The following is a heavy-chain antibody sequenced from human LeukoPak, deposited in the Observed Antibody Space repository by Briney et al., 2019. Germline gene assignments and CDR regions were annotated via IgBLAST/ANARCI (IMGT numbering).Heavy chain of an antibody. D-gene: IGHD6-6*01. CDR1: GYTLTELS. CDR2: FDPEDGET. V-gene: IGHV1-24*01. J-gene: IGHJ4*02. CDR3: ATTSIAARSGDY. Sequence: VASVKVSCKGSGYTLTELSMHWVRQAPGKGLEWMGGFDPEDGETIYAQKFQGRVTMTEDTSTDTAYMELSSLRSEDTAVYYCATTSIAARSGDYWGQGTLVTVSS.